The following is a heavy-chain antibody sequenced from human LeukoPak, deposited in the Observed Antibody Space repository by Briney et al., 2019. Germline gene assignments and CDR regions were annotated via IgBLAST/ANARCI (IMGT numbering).Heavy chain of an antibody. CDR2: INAGNGNT. V-gene: IGHV1-3*01. CDR1: GYTFTSYA. CDR3: AREWAAAGTLDY. Sequence: ASVKASCKASGYTFTSYAMHWVRQAPGQRLEWMGWINAGNGNTRYSQKFQGRVTITRDTSASTAYMELSSLRSEDTAVYYCAREWAAAGTLDYWGQGTLVTVSS. D-gene: IGHD6-13*01. J-gene: IGHJ4*02.